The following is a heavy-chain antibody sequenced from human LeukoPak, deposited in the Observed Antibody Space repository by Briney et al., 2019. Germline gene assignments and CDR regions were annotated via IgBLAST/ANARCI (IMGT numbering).Heavy chain of an antibody. Sequence: GGSLRLSCAASGFTFSSYWMHWVRQAPGKGLVWVSRIISDGSITTYADSVKGRFTISRDNAKNTLYLQMNSLRAEDTAVYYCAKRTYYDIFDYWGQGALVTVSS. CDR3: AKRTYYDIFDY. V-gene: IGHV3-74*01. CDR2: IISDGSIT. CDR1: GFTFSSYW. J-gene: IGHJ4*02. D-gene: IGHD3-9*01.